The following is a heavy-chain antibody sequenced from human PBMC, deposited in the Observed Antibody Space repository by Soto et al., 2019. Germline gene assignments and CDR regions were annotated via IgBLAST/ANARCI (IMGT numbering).Heavy chain of an antibody. J-gene: IGHJ3*02. CDR2: ISSSSSYT. Sequence: GGSLRLSCAASGFTFSDYYMSWIRQAPGKGLEWVSYISSSSSYTNYADSVKGRFTISRDNAKNSLYLQMNSLRAEDTAVYYCARDRGAWGKSHAFDIWGQGTMVTVSS. V-gene: IGHV3-11*06. CDR1: GFTFSDYY. CDR3: ARDRGAWGKSHAFDI. D-gene: IGHD3-16*01.